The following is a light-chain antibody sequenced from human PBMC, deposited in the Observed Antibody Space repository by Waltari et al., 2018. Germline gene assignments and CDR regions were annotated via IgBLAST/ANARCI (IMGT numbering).Light chain of an antibody. Sequence: DIQITQSPSSLSASIADRRTITCRASEGIRNYVAWFQQKPGKAPKSLIYAASTLHRSVPSKCTGSGFETDFTLTITSLQPDDFATYYCQQYNQYPHTFGQGTRLE. CDR3: QQYNQYPHT. J-gene: IGKJ2*01. CDR1: EGIRNY. CDR2: AAS. V-gene: IGKV1-16*02.